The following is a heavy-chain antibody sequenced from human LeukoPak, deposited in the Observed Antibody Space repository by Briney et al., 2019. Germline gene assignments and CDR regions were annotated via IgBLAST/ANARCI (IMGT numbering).Heavy chain of an antibody. CDR2: INHSGST. D-gene: IGHD3-3*01. Sequence: TSETLSLTCTVSGGSISSDYWSWIRQPPGKGLEWIGEINHSGSTNYNPSLKSRVTISVDTSKNQFSLKLSSVTAADTAVYYCARGLLPDFWSGYYTRRYYYYYMDVWGKGTTVTVSS. CDR3: ARGLLPDFWSGYYTRRYYYYYMDV. CDR1: GGSISSDY. J-gene: IGHJ6*03. V-gene: IGHV4-34*01.